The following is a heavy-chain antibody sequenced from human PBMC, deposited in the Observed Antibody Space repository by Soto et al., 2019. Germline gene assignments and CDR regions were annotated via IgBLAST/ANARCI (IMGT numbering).Heavy chain of an antibody. CDR1: GGSFSGYY. Sequence: QVQLQQWGAGLLKPSETLSLTCAVYGGSFSGYYWSWIRQPPGKGLEWIGEINHSGSTNYNPSLKSRVTISVDTSKNQFSRKLSSVTAADTAVYYCARGRRYYYYGMDVWGQGTTVTVSS. CDR2: INHSGST. J-gene: IGHJ6*02. V-gene: IGHV4-34*01. CDR3: ARGRRYYYYGMDV.